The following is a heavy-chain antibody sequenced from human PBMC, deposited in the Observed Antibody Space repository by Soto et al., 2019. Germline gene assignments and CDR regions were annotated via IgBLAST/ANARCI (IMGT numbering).Heavy chain of an antibody. J-gene: IGHJ5*02. Sequence: QVQLVESGGGVVQPGRSLRLSCAASGFTFSSYGMHWVRQAPGKGLEWVAVIWYDGSNKYYADSVKGRFTISRDNSKNTLYLQMNSLRAEDTAVYYCASGKTRGIVVVPFGYNWFDPWGQGTLVTVFS. CDR3: ASGKTRGIVVVPFGYNWFDP. CDR1: GFTFSSYG. CDR2: IWYDGSNK. D-gene: IGHD3-22*01. V-gene: IGHV3-33*01.